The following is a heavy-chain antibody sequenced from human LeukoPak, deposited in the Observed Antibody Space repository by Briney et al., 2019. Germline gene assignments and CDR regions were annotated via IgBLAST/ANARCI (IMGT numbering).Heavy chain of an antibody. V-gene: IGHV4-39*07. CDR3: AREDYDDSGGWYFDL. CDR1: GGSISSISYY. Sequence: SETLSLTCTVSGGSISSISYYWGWIRQPPGKGLEWIVSMYYSGSTYNNPSLKSRVTISVDTSKNQFSLKLSSVTAADTAVYYCAREDYDDSGGWYFDLWGRGTLVTVSS. D-gene: IGHD3-3*01. CDR2: MYYSGST. J-gene: IGHJ2*01.